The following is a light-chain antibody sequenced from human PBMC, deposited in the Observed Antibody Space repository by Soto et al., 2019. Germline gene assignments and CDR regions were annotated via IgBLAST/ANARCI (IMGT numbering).Light chain of an antibody. CDR1: SSDVGGYNY. Sequence: QSALTQPASVSGSPGQSITISCTGTSSDVGGYNYVSWYQQHPGRAPKLIIYDVSSRPSGVSNRFSGSKSGNTASLTISGLQAEDEGDYYCSSYTSRRTYVFGTGTKVTVL. CDR2: DVS. J-gene: IGLJ1*01. CDR3: SSYTSRRTYV. V-gene: IGLV2-14*01.